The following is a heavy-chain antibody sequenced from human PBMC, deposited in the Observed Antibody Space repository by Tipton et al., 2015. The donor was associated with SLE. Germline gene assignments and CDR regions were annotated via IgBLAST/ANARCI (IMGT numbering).Heavy chain of an antibody. J-gene: IGHJ6*02. D-gene: IGHD3-16*02. V-gene: IGHV1-8*01. Sequence: QVQLVQSGAEVKKPGASVNVSCKASGYSFTSHDINWVRQATGQGLEWMGWMNPNSGNTGYAQKFQGRVTMTRDTSISTAYMESTSRRSEDTAVYYCARVQEYSIWEISRSFYCGMVVWGQGTRVTVSS. CDR1: GYSFTSHD. CDR3: ARVQEYSIWEISRSFYCGMVV. CDR2: MNPNSGNT.